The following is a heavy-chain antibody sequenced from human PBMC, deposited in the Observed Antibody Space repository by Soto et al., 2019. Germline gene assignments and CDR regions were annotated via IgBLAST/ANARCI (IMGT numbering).Heavy chain of an antibody. Sequence: QVQLVQSGAEVKTPGASVKVSCKASGYTFTSYGISWVRQAPGQGLEWMGWISAYNGNTNYAQKLQGRVTMTTDTSTSTAYMELRSLRSDDTAVYYCAGTSGSYPRGNNWFDPWGQGTLVTVSS. V-gene: IGHV1-18*04. CDR2: ISAYNGNT. CDR1: GYTFTSYG. CDR3: AGTSGSYPRGNNWFDP. J-gene: IGHJ5*02. D-gene: IGHD1-26*01.